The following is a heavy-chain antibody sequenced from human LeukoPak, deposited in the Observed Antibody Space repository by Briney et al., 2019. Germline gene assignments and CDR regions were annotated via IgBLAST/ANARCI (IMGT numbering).Heavy chain of an antibody. CDR1: GFTVSSSY. D-gene: IGHD1-1*01. V-gene: IGHV3-53*01. CDR2: LYRDGTT. J-gene: IGHJ4*02. Sequence: PGGSLRLSCAASGFTVSSSYVSWVRQAPGKGLDWVSVLYRDGTTYYADSVKGRFTISRDTSRNTVYLQMNNLRAEDTAIYYCARERTTGGGLDYWGQGTLVTVS. CDR3: ARERTTGGGLDY.